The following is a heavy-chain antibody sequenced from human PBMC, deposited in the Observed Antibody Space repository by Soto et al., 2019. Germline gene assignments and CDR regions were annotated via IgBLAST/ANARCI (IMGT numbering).Heavy chain of an antibody. CDR1: GFTFSSYG. D-gene: IGHD1-1*01. Sequence: GGSLRLSCAASGFTFSSYGMHWVRQAPGKGLEWVAVIWYDGSNKYYADSVKGRFTISRDNSKNTLYLQMNSLRAEDTAVYYCARGRGDGSWNEHYYYYMDVWGKGTTVTVSS. J-gene: IGHJ6*03. CDR2: IWYDGSNK. V-gene: IGHV3-33*01. CDR3: ARGRGDGSWNEHYYYYMDV.